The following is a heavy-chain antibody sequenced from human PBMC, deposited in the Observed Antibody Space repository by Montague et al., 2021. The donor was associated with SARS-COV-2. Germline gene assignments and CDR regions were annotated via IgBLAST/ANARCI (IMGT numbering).Heavy chain of an antibody. J-gene: IGHJ5*02. V-gene: IGHV4-59*01. CDR3: AREDRWNWFDP. CDR1: GDSINSSY. Sequence: SETLSLTCTVSGDSINSSYWSCIRHPPGKELEGMVYIYYRGSTNYNPSLETRVTIAVDPSKNQFSLKLSSVTAADTAVYYCAREDRWNWFDPWGQGTLVIVSS. D-gene: IGHD5-24*01. CDR2: IYYRGST.